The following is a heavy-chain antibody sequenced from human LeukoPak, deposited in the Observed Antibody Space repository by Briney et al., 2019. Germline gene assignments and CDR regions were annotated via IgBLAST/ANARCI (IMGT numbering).Heavy chain of an antibody. Sequence: GGSLRLSCSASGFTFTDYAMTWVRQAPGKGLEWVSAISGSGGSTYYADSVKGRFTISRDNSQNTLYLQMNSLRAEDTAIYYCAKDVGYQTLDAFDIWGQGTMVTVSS. D-gene: IGHD6-25*01. CDR3: AKDVGYQTLDAFDI. CDR2: ISGSGGST. CDR1: GFTFTDYA. V-gene: IGHV3-23*01. J-gene: IGHJ3*02.